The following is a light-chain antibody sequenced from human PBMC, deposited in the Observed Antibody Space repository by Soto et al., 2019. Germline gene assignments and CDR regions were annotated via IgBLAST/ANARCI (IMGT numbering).Light chain of an antibody. Sequence: DIQITQSPSSLSASLGDRVTITCRASQSISRHLNWYQQKPVKAPRLLIYAASSLQSGVPSRFSGSGSGTDFILTITSMQPEDSATYYCQQTYNIPGTFGPGTKVDIK. CDR3: QQTYNIPGT. V-gene: IGKV1-39*01. CDR1: QSISRH. J-gene: IGKJ3*01. CDR2: AAS.